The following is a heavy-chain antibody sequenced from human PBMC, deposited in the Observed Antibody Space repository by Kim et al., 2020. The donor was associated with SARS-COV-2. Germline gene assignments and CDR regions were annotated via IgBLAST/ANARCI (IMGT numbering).Heavy chain of an antibody. J-gene: IGHJ4*02. CDR3: ARDLGDYDLDY. D-gene: IGHD3-3*01. CDR2: ISSSSYYI. Sequence: GGSLRLSCAASGFTFSSYTINWVRQAPGKGLEWVSSISSSSYYIYYADSVKGRFTISRDNAKNSLYLQMSSLRAEDTAVYYCARDLGDYDLDYWGQGTLVTVSS. V-gene: IGHV3-21*04. CDR1: GFTFSSYT.